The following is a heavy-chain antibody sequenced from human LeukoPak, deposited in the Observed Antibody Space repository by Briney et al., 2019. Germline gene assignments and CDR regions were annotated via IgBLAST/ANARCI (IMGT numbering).Heavy chain of an antibody. J-gene: IGHJ4*02. CDR2: FSGRTTNT. CDR3: AKGMLVATTNFDY. CDR1: GFTFSNFA. Sequence: GGSLRLSCAASGFTFSNFAMTWIRQAPGKGLEWVSTFSGRTTNTYYADSVKGGFTISRHNSENTLYLQMNSLRAEDTAVYYCAKGMLVATTNFDYWGQGALVTVSS. D-gene: IGHD5-24*01. V-gene: IGHV3-23*01.